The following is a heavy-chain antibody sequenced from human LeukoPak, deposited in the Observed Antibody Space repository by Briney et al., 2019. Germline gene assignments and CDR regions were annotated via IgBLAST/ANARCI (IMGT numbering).Heavy chain of an antibody. D-gene: IGHD3-10*01. J-gene: IGHJ4*02. CDR3: SYYYGSGSYPPFDY. V-gene: IGHV3-23*01. Sequence: GGSLRLSCAASGFTFSSYAMSWVRQAPGRGLEWVSAISGSGGSTYYADSVKGRCTISRDNSKTTLYLQMNSLRAEDTAVYYCSYYYGSGSYPPFDYWGQGTLVTVSS. CDR1: GFTFSSYA. CDR2: ISGSGGST.